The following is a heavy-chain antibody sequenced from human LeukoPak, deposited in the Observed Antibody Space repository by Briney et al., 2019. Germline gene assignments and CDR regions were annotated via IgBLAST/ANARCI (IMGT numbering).Heavy chain of an antibody. Sequence: GGSLRLSCAASGFTFSSYWMSWVRQAPGKGLEWVANIKQDGSEKYSVDSVKGRFTISRDNAKNSLYLQMNSLRTEDAAVYYCARDVRGSVTSYFYYYMDVWGKGTTVTVSS. CDR2: IKQDGSEK. CDR1: GFTFSSYW. V-gene: IGHV3-7*01. CDR3: ARDVRGSVTSYFYYYMDV. D-gene: IGHD5-18*01. J-gene: IGHJ6*03.